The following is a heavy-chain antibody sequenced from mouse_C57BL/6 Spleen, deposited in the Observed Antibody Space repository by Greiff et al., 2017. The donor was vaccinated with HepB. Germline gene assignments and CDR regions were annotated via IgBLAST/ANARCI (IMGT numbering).Heavy chain of an antibody. CDR1: GYTFTDYY. J-gene: IGHJ2*01. V-gene: IGHV1-76*01. CDR2: IYPGSGNT. CDR3: ARRDYYGTNYFDY. D-gene: IGHD1-1*01. Sequence: VQLQQSGAELVRPGASVKLSCKASGYTFTDYYINWVKQRPGQGLEWIARIYPGSGNTYYNEKFKGKATLTAEKSSSTAYMQLSSLTSEDSAVYFCARRDYYGTNYFDYWGQGTTLTVSS.